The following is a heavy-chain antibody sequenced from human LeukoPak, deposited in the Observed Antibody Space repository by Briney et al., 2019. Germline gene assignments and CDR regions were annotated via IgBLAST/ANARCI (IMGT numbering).Heavy chain of an antibody. CDR2: FDPEDGET. D-gene: IGHD6-6*01. Sequence: ASVKVSCKVSGYTLTELSMHWVRQAPGKGLEWMGGFDPEDGETIYAQKFQGRVTITADKSTSTAYMELSSLRSEDTAVYYCARSGPSIAARSWFDPWGQGTLVTVSS. J-gene: IGHJ5*02. CDR1: GYTLTELS. V-gene: IGHV1-24*01. CDR3: ARSGPSIAARSWFDP.